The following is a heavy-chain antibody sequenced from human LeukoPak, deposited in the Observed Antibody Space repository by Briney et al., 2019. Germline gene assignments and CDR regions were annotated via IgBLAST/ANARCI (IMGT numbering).Heavy chain of an antibody. CDR3: AREMAVAGSGVIDS. CDR2: INPNSGGT. J-gene: IGHJ4*02. V-gene: IGHV1-2*02. Sequence: GASVKVSCKASGYTFTGYYMHWVRQAPGQGLEWMGWINPNSGGTNYAQKLQGRVTMTTDTSTNTAYMELRSLRSDDTAVYYCAREMAVAGSGVIDSWGQGTLVTVSS. CDR1: GYTFTGYY. D-gene: IGHD6-19*01.